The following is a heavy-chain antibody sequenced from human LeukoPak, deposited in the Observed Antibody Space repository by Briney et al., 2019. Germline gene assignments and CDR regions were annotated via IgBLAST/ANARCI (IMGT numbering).Heavy chain of an antibody. D-gene: IGHD6-13*01. CDR2: INPNSGGP. CDR3: ARVCIAAAGSGLVLDY. V-gene: IGHV1-2*02. CDR1: GYTFTGYY. Sequence: ASVKVSRKASGYTFTGYYMHWVRQAPGQGLEGMGCINPNSGGPNYVQKFQGRVTITRDTSISTANMELSRLRSDDTAEYYCARVCIAAAGSGLVLDYWGQGTLVTVSS. J-gene: IGHJ4*02.